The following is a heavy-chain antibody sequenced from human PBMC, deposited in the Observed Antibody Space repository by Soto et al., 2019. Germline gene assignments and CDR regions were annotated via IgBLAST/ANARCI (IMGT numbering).Heavy chain of an antibody. CDR3: ARDPYGGDAFDS. CDR2: IYYSGST. Sequence: SETLSLTCTVSGGSISSYYWCWIRQPPGKGLDRIGYIYYSGSTNYNPSLKSRITISVDTSKNQFSLKLSSVTAAYTAVYYCARDPYGGDAFDSWGQGTMVTVSS. D-gene: IGHD3-16*01. CDR1: GGSISSYY. V-gene: IGHV4-59*01. J-gene: IGHJ3*02.